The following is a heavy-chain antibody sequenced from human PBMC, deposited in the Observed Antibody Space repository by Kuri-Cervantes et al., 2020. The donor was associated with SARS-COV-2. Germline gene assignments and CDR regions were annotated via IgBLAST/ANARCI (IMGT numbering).Heavy chain of an antibody. CDR2: IVVGSGNT. J-gene: IGHJ3*02. Sequence: SCKASGFSFTSSAMQWVRQARGRRLEWIGWIVVGSGNTNYAQKFQERVTITRDMSTSTAYMELSSLRSGNMAVYFCAAALIDAFDIWGQGTMVTVSS. CDR1: GFSFTSSA. V-gene: IGHV1-58*02. CDR3: AAALIDAFDI.